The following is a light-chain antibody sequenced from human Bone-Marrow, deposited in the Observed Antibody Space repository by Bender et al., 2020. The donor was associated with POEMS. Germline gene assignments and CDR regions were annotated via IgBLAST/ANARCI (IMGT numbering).Light chain of an antibody. CDR3: QSYDNSLGGWV. Sequence: QSALTQPASVSGSPGQSITISCTESTSDVGSYNPVSWYQQHPGKVPKLMIYEGSKRPSGVSNRFSGSKSGNTSSLTISGLQAEDEADYYCQSYDNSLGGWVFGGGTKLTVL. CDR1: TSDVGSYNP. V-gene: IGLV2-23*01. J-gene: IGLJ3*02. CDR2: EGS.